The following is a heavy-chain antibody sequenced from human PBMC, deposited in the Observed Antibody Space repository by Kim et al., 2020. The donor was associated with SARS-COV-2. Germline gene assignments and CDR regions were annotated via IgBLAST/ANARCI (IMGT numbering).Heavy chain of an antibody. CDR1: GFTFSNYA. CDR2: ISGSGGST. CDR3: AKEPYYDFWSGYYFDY. D-gene: IGHD3-3*01. Sequence: GGSLRLSCAASGFTFSNYAMSWVRQAPGKGLEWVSAISGSGGSTYYADSEKGRFTISRDNSKNTLYLQMNSLRAEDTAVYYCAKEPYYDFWSGYYFDYWGQGTLVTVSS. J-gene: IGHJ4*02. V-gene: IGHV3-23*01.